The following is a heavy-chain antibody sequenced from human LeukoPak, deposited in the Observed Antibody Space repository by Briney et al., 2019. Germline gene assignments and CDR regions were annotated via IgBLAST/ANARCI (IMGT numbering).Heavy chain of an antibody. Sequence: GGSLRLSCVASGFTVSNKYMSWVRQAPGRGLEWVSVIYSGGSTYYADSVKGRFSISRDKSKNTLYLQMNSLRAEDTALYYCAREMYCSGGSCYGDAFDIWGQGTMVTVSS. D-gene: IGHD2-15*01. CDR1: GFTVSNKY. V-gene: IGHV3-66*01. CDR3: AREMYCSGGSCYGDAFDI. J-gene: IGHJ3*02. CDR2: IYSGGST.